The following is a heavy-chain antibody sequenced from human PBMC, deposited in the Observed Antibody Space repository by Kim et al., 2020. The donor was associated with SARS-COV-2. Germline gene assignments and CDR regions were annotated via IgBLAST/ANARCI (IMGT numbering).Heavy chain of an antibody. Sequence: ADSGQGRLTSSRDNSKNTRYLQMNSLRGEDTAVYYCAKVNYYDRRAGYWGQGTLVTVSS. V-gene: IGHV3-23*01. CDR3: AKVNYYDRRAGY. J-gene: IGHJ4*02. D-gene: IGHD3-22*01.